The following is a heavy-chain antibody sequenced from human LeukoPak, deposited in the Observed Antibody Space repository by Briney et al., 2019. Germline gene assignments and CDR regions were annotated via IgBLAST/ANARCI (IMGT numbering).Heavy chain of an antibody. CDR2: INAGNGNT. J-gene: IGHJ4*02. CDR3: ARDNPSSGTPPFDY. V-gene: IGHV1-3*01. Sequence: ASVKVSCKASGYTFTNYAIHWVRQAPGQRLEWMGWINAGNGNTKYSQKFQGRVTITRDTSASTAYMELSSLRSEDTAVYYCARDNPSSGTPPFDYWGQGTLVTVSS. D-gene: IGHD1-26*01. CDR1: GYTFTNYA.